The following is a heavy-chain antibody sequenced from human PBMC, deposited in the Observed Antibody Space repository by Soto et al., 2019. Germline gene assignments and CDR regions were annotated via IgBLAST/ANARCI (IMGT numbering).Heavy chain of an antibody. V-gene: IGHV3-21*06. CDR2: ISSTTNYI. Sequence: VGSLRLSCAASGFTFTRYSMNWVPQAPGKGLEWVSSISSTTNYIYYGDSMKGRFTISRDNAKNSLYLEMNSLRAEDTAVYYCARESEDLTSNFDYWGQGTLVTVSS. CDR3: ARESEDLTSNFDY. CDR1: GFTFTRYS. J-gene: IGHJ4*02.